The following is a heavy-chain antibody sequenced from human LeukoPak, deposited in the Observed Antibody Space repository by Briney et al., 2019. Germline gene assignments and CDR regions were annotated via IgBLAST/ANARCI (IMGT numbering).Heavy chain of an antibody. CDR1: GGSISSYY. CDR2: IYTSGST. D-gene: IGHD3-3*01. CDR3: AREGDGAVDYDFWSGYPNWFDP. J-gene: IGHJ5*02. Sequence: SETLSHTCTVSGGSISSYYWSWIRQPAGKGLEWIGRIYTSGSTNYNPSLKSRVTMSVDTSKNQFSLKLSSVTAADTAVYYCAREGDGAVDYDFWSGYPNWFDPWGQGTLVTVSS. V-gene: IGHV4-4*07.